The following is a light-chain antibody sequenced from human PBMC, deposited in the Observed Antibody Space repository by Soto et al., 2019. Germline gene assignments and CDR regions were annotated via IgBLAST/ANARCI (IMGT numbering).Light chain of an antibody. CDR2: YDD. Sequence: QSVLTQPPSVSEAPRQRVTISCSGSSSNIGNNPVNWYQQFPGMAPKLLIYYDDMLYSGVSDRFSGSKSGTSASLAISGLQSEDEADYYCASWDDNLNGPVFGRGTQLTV. CDR1: SSNIGNNP. CDR3: ASWDDNLNGPV. V-gene: IGLV1-36*01. J-gene: IGLJ2*01.